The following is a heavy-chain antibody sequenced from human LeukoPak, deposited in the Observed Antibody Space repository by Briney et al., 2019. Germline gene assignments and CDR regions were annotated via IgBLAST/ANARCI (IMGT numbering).Heavy chain of an antibody. Sequence: SETLSLTCAVYGGSFSGYYWSWIRQPPGKGLEWIGEINHSGSTNYNPSLKSRVTISVDTSKNQFSLKLSSVTAADTAVYYCARGPAGLDAFDIWGQGTIVTVSS. J-gene: IGHJ3*02. CDR3: ARGPAGLDAFDI. CDR2: INHSGST. D-gene: IGHD6-25*01. V-gene: IGHV4-34*01. CDR1: GGSFSGYY.